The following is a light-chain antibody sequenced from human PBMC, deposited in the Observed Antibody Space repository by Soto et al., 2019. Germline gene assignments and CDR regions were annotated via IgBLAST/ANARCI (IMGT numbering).Light chain of an antibody. CDR2: DAS. CDR1: QSVSSY. Sequence: EIVFTQSPATLSLSPGERATLSCRASQSVSSYLAWYQQKPGQAPRLLIYDASNRATGIPARFSGSGSGTDFTLTISRLEPEDFAVYYCRQYGRSLGFAFGGGTKVDIK. V-gene: IGKV3-11*01. CDR3: RQYGRSLGFA. J-gene: IGKJ4*01.